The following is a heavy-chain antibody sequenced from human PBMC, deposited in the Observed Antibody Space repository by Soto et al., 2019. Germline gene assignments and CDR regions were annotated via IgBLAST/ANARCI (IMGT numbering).Heavy chain of an antibody. CDR3: ARGENPYYYDSSGGWFDP. V-gene: IGHV4-30-4*01. J-gene: IGHJ5*02. CDR1: GGSISSGDYY. CDR2: IYYSGST. D-gene: IGHD3-22*01. Sequence: LSLTCTVSGGSISSGDYYWSWVRQPPGKGLEWIGYIYYSGSTYYNPSLKSRVTISVDTSKNQFSLKLSSVTAADTAVYYCARGENPYYYDSSGGWFDPWGQGTLVTVSS.